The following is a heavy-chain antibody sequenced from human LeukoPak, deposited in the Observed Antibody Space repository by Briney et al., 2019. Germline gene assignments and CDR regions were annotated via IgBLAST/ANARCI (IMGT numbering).Heavy chain of an antibody. Sequence: SQTLSLTCTVSGYSISSGYYWVWIRPPPGKGLEWIGSIYYSGSTYYNPSLKSRVTISVDTSKNQFSLKLISVTAADTAVYYCARSGYYPYYYYMDVWGKGTTVTVSS. CDR1: GYSISSGYY. D-gene: IGHD3-3*01. CDR2: IYYSGST. CDR3: ARSGYYPYYYYMDV. J-gene: IGHJ6*03. V-gene: IGHV4-38-2*02.